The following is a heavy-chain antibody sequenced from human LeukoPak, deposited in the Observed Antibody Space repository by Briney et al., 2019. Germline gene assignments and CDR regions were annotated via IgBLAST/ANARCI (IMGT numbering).Heavy chain of an antibody. V-gene: IGHV4-59*01. D-gene: IGHD5-18*01. CDR1: GGSISSYY. Sequence: PSETLSLTCTVSGGSISSYYWSWIRQPPGKGLEWVGYIYYSGSTNYNPSLKSRVTISVDTAKNQFSLKLSSVTAADTAVYYCARGGYSYGYDDDFDYCGQGTLGTASS. CDR2: IYYSGST. J-gene: IGHJ4*02. CDR3: ARGGYSYGYDDDFDY.